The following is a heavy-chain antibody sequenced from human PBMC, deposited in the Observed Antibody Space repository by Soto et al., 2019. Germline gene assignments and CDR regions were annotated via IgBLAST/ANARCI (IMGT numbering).Heavy chain of an antibody. J-gene: IGHJ4*02. CDR3: ARSGVQGIVVVTATYFDY. Sequence: QLQLQESGPGLVKPSETLSLTCTVSGGSISSSSYYWGWIRQPPGKGLEWIGSIYYSGSTYYNPSLKSRRTISVDTSKNQSSLKLSSVTAADTAVYYCARSGVQGIVVVTATYFDYWGQGTLVTVSS. CDR1: GGSISSSSYY. CDR2: IYYSGST. V-gene: IGHV4-39*01. D-gene: IGHD2-21*02.